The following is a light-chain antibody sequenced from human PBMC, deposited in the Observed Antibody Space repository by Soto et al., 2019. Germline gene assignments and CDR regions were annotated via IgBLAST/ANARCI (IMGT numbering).Light chain of an antibody. CDR1: QTVRNN. CDR2: DAS. Sequence: VVTQTKGTLSLSPGERATLSCRASQTVRNNYLAWYQQKPGQAPRLLIYDASSRATGIPARFSGSGSGTEFTLTISSLQSEDFAVYYCPQYKNWPEPFG. V-gene: IGKV3D-15*01. J-gene: IGKJ2*01. CDR3: PQYKNWPEP.